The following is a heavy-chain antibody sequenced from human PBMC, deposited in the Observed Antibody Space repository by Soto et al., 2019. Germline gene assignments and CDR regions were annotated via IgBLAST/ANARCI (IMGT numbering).Heavy chain of an antibody. J-gene: IGHJ4*02. CDR3: TTESPNTYYDYVWGSPLDY. CDR2: IKSKTDGGTT. CDR1: GFTFSNAW. V-gene: IGHV3-15*01. D-gene: IGHD3-16*01. Sequence: EVQLVESGGGLVKPGGSLRLSCAASGFTFSNAWMSWVRQAPGKGLEWVGRIKSKTDGGTTDYAAPVKGRFTISRDDSKNTLYLQMNSLKTEDTAVYYCTTESPNTYYDYVWGSPLDYWGQGRLVAVSA.